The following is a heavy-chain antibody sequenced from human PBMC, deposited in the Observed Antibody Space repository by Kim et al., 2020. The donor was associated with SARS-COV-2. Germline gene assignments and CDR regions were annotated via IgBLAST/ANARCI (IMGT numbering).Heavy chain of an antibody. D-gene: IGHD6-13*01. CDR3: VRGFVAAVGDLDY. J-gene: IGHJ4*02. CDR1: GDSVSSNSVT. V-gene: IGHV6-1*01. CDR2: TYYRSKWYN. Sequence: SQTLSLTCAISGDSVSSNSVTWNWIRQSPSRGLEWLGRTYYRSKWYNDYTVSVKSRISINPDTSNNQFSLQLNSVTPEDTAVYYCVRGFVAAVGDLDYWGQGTLVTVSS.